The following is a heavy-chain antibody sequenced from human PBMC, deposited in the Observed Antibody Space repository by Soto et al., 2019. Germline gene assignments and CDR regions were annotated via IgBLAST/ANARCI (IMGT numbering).Heavy chain of an antibody. CDR2: ISSSGATI. J-gene: IGHJ6*02. CDR1: GFTFSSYE. CDR3: AKGDSGSPSYGMDV. D-gene: IGHD6-6*01. V-gene: IGHV3-48*03. Sequence: GGSLRLSCAASGFTFSSYEMNWVRQAPGKGLEWVSYISSSGATIYYADSVKGRFTVSRDNAKNSFYLQMNSLRAEDTTLYYCAKGDSGSPSYGMDVWGQGTTVTVSS.